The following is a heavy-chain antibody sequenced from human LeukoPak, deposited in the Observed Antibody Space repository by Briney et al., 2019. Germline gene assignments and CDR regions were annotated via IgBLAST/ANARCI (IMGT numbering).Heavy chain of an antibody. CDR2: IYPSDSYT. CDR1: GYSLTSYW. J-gene: IGHJ5*02. CDR3: ARMRSAPLRGFDP. V-gene: IGHV5-10-1*01. Sequence: GESLRISCKGSGYSLTSYWISWVRQMPGKGLEWMGRIYPSDSYTNYSPSFQGHVTISADKSISTAYLQWSSLKASHTAMYYCARMRSAPLRGFDPWGQGTLVTVPS.